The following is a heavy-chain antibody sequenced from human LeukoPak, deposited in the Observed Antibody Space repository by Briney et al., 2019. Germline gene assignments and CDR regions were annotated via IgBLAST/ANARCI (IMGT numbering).Heavy chain of an antibody. J-gene: IGHJ5*02. Sequence: GASVKVSCKASGYTFTSYDINWVRQATGQGLEWMGWMNPNSGNTGYAQKFQGRVTMTRNTSISTAYMELSGLRSEDTAVYYCARVRGDYDFWSGSNWFDPWGQGTLVTVSS. CDR3: ARVRGDYDFWSGSNWFDP. V-gene: IGHV1-8*01. CDR1: GYTFTSYD. D-gene: IGHD3-3*01. CDR2: MNPNSGNT.